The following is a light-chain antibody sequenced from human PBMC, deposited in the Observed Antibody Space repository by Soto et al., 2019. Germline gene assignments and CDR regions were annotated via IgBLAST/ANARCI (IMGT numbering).Light chain of an antibody. J-gene: IGLJ1*01. CDR3: CSFTSITTYV. CDR2: EVS. CDR1: SSDVGAYNY. V-gene: IGLV2-14*01. Sequence: QSVLAQPASVSGSLGQSITISCTGTSSDVGAYNYVSWYQQQPGKAPKLMISEVSNRPSGVSNRFSGSKSGNTASLIISGLQAEDEADYYCCSFTSITTYVFETGTKSPS.